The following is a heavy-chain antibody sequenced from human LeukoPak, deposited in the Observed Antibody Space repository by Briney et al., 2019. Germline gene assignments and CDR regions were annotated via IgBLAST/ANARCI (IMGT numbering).Heavy chain of an antibody. CDR1: GGSISSSSYY. J-gene: IGHJ4*02. CDR3: ARHASVSGNWPRPLDY. CDR2: IYYSGST. Sequence: PSETLSLTCTVSGGSISSSSYYCGWVRQPPGKGLEWIANIYYSGSTYYSPSLRSRVTISVDTSKNQFSLKLTSVTAADTAVYYCARHASVSGNWPRPLDYWGQGSLVTVSS. D-gene: IGHD3-3*01. V-gene: IGHV4-39*01.